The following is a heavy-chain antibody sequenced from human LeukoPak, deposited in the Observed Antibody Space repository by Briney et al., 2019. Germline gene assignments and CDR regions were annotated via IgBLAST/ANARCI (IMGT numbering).Heavy chain of an antibody. CDR2: IKSKTDGGTT. CDR3: TTDLGGYSYGSDY. D-gene: IGHD5-18*01. J-gene: IGHJ4*02. Sequence: GGSLRLSCAASVFTLSNAWMSWVRQAPGKGLEWVGRIKSKTDGGTTDYAAPVKGRFTISRDDSKNTLYLQMNSLKTEDTAVYYCTTDLGGYSYGSDYWGQGTLVTVSS. V-gene: IGHV3-15*01. CDR1: VFTLSNAW.